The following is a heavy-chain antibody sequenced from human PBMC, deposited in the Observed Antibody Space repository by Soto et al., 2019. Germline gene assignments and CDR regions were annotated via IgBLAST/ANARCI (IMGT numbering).Heavy chain of an antibody. J-gene: IGHJ4*01. V-gene: IGHV4-38-2*01. D-gene: IGHD1-26*01. CDR3: ANLVVFHSSYYHDY. CDR2: LYHIGST. CDR1: GYSISSGNY. Sequence: SETLCLPPAVSGYSISSGNYWAWIRQPPGRGLEWIGSLYHIGSTHYNTSLKSRVTISVDTSKSQFSLSLISVTAADTAVYYCANLVVFHSSYYHDYWGHGTLVTVSS.